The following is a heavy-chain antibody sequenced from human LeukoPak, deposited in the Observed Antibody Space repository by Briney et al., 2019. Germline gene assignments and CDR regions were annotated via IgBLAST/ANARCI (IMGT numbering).Heavy chain of an antibody. CDR2: ISGSGGST. D-gene: IGHD4-17*01. V-gene: IGHV3-23*01. Sequence: QPGRSLRLSCAASGFTFSSYGMHWVRQAPGRGLEWVSTISGSGGSTYYADSVKGRFTLSRDTSKNTLYLQMNSLRAEDTAVYYCAKKRGTPVTTIDIWGQGTMVTVSS. J-gene: IGHJ3*02. CDR1: GFTFSSYG. CDR3: AKKRGTPVTTIDI.